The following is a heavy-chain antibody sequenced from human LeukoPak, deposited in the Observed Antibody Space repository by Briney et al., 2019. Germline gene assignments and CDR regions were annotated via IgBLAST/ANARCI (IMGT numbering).Heavy chain of an antibody. CDR3: ASGYSYGPIYFDY. D-gene: IGHD5-18*01. J-gene: IGHJ4*02. CDR1: GGSISSSSYY. V-gene: IGHV4-39*07. Sequence: PSEALSLTCTVSGGSISSSSYYWGWIRQPPGKGLEWIGSIYYSGSTYYNPSLKSRVTISVDTSKNQFSLKLSSVTAADTAVYYCASGYSYGPIYFDYWGQGTLVTVSS. CDR2: IYYSGST.